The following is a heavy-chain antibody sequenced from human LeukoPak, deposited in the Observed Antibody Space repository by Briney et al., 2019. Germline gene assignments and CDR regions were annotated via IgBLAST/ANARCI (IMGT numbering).Heavy chain of an antibody. CDR1: GFTFSDYY. V-gene: IGHV3-11*06. Sequence: PGGSLRLSCAASGFTFSDYYMSWIRPAPGKGLEWVSYISSSSSYTNYAVSVKGRFTISRDNAKNSLYLQMDSRRAEDTAVYYCARDRSVDGTVWGQGTLVTVSS. J-gene: IGHJ4*02. CDR3: ARDRSVDGTV. CDR2: ISSSSSYT. D-gene: IGHD6-19*01.